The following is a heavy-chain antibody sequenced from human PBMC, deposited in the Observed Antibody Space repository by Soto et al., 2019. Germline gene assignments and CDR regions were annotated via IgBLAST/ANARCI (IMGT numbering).Heavy chain of an antibody. V-gene: IGHV3-23*01. Sequence: GGSLRLSCAASGFSFSSYAMNWVRQAPGKELEWVSIISGGGDRTYYADSVKGRFTISRDNSKNTLYLQMNSLRAEDTAVYHCAKASRGPLSSRSSDANHFESWGQGTLVTVS. CDR2: ISGGGDRT. J-gene: IGHJ4*02. D-gene: IGHD6-13*01. CDR3: AKASRGPLSSRSSDANHFES. CDR1: GFSFSSYA.